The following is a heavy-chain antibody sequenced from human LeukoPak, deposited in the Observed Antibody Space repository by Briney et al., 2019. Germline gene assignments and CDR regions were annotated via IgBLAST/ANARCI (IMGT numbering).Heavy chain of an antibody. J-gene: IGHJ6*03. D-gene: IGHD6-6*01. CDR3: ARGEYSSSYTYYYMDV. Sequence: GSSVKVSCKASGGTFSSYAISWVRQAPGQGLEWMGGIIPIFGTANYAQKFQGRVTITTDESTSTAYMELSSLRSEDTAVYYCARGEYSSSYTYYYMDVWGKGTTVTVYS. CDR2: IIPIFGTA. V-gene: IGHV1-69*05. CDR1: GGTFSSYA.